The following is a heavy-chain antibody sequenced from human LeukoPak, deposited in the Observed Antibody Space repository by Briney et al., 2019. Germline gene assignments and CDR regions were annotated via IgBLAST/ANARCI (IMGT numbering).Heavy chain of an antibody. CDR3: ARGGSGYSYGKIDS. D-gene: IGHD5-18*01. J-gene: IGHJ4*02. CDR2: IKQDGSET. CDR1: GFTFSSYA. V-gene: IGHV3-7*01. Sequence: GGSLRLSCAASGFTFSSYAMNWVRQAPGKGLEWVANIKQDGSETYYVDSVKGRFTISRDNAKNSLYLQMNSLRDEDTAVYYCARGGSGYSYGKIDSWGQGILVTVSS.